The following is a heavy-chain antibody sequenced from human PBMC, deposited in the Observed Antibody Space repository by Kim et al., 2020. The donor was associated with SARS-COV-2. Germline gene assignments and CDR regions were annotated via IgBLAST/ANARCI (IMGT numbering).Heavy chain of an antibody. CDR2: GSI. D-gene: IGHD6-13*01. J-gene: IGHJ4*02. V-gene: IGHV4-59*09. CDR3: VRGGSSWYDG. Sequence: GSIRYNHSLQRRVSISVDTSRNQFSLRLTSMTAADTAVYYCVRGGSSWYDGWGQGTLVAVSS.